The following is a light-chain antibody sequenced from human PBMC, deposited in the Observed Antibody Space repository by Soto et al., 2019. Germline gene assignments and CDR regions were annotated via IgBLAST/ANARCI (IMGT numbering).Light chain of an antibody. CDR1: QNIRNY. Sequence: DIQMIQSPSSLSASVGDRVTITCRASQNIRNYLNWYQQKPGDAPKLLIYAASTLQGAVPSRFSGSGSGTDFTLTISSLQPEDFATYHCQQGHSTPYTFGQGTRLEI. CDR2: AAS. V-gene: IGKV1-39*01. CDR3: QQGHSTPYT. J-gene: IGKJ2*01.